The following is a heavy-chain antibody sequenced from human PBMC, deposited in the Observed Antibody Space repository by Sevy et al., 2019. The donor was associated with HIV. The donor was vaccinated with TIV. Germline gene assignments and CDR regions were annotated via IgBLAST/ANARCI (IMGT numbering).Heavy chain of an antibody. J-gene: IGHJ4*02. CDR1: GGSISSYY. CDR3: ARDGYYGSESYSFDY. V-gene: IGHV4-4*07. D-gene: IGHD3-10*01. CDR2: MHTSGSA. Sequence: SETLSLTCTVSGGSISSYYWSWIRQPAGKGLEWIGRMHTSGSANYNPSLKSRVTMSGDTSRNQFSLKLGSVTAADTAVYYCARDGYYGSESYSFDYWGQGTLVTVSS.